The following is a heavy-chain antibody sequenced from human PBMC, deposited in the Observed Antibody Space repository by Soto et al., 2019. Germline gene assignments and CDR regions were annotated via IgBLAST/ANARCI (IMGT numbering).Heavy chain of an antibody. CDR3: ARGGGGGLFDP. V-gene: IGHV3-11*06. Sequence: XVSLRLSCATSGFSFSDSCMSWIRQAPGKGLEWISYISPRSTFRDYADSVKGRFTISRDSVKNSLYLQMNNLTADDTGVYYCARGGGGGLFDPWGQGSVVTVSS. CDR2: ISPRSTFR. CDR1: GFSFSDSC. D-gene: IGHD2-21*01. J-gene: IGHJ5*02.